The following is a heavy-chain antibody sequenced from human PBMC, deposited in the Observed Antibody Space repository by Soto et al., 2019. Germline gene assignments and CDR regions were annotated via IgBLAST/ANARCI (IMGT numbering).Heavy chain of an antibody. D-gene: IGHD2-2*01. J-gene: IGHJ6*02. CDR2: IYYSGST. V-gene: IGHV4-59*01. CDR3: ARGEIVVVPAADYYYYYGMDV. CDR1: GGSISSYY. Sequence: SETLSLTCTVSGGSISSYYWSWIRQPPGKGLEWIGYIYYSGSTNYNPSLKSRVTISVDTSKNQFSLKLSSVTAADTAVYYCARGEIVVVPAADYYYYYGMDVWGQGTTVTVSS.